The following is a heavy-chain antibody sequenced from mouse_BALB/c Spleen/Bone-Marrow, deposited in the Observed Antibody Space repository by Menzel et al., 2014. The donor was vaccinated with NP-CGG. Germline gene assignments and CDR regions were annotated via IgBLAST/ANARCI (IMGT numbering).Heavy chain of an antibody. Sequence: QVQLQQSGAELVKPGASVKLSCKASGYTFTSYYMYWVKQRPGQGLEWIGGINPNNGNTNFSETSRSKATLTVDKSSSTASMQLSSLTSEDSAVYYCTNRDYWGQGATLTVSS. CDR3: TNRDY. J-gene: IGHJ2*01. CDR2: INPNNGNT. V-gene: IGHV1S81*02. CDR1: GYTFTSYY.